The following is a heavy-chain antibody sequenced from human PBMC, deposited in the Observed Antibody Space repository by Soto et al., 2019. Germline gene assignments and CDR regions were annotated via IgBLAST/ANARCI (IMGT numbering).Heavy chain of an antibody. Sequence: GGSLRLSCAASGFTFSSYGMHWVRQAPGKGLEWVAVIWYDGSNKYYADSVKGRFTISRDNSKNTLYLQMNSLRAEDTAVYYCARVPHDELLWFGAPVDYWGQGTLVTVSS. CDR3: ARVPHDELLWFGAPVDY. D-gene: IGHD3-10*01. V-gene: IGHV3-33*01. CDR2: IWYDGSNK. J-gene: IGHJ4*02. CDR1: GFTFSSYG.